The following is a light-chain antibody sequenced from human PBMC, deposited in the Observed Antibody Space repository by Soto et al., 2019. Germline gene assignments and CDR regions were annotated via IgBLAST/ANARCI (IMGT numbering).Light chain of an antibody. V-gene: IGKV3-20*01. CDR2: GAS. J-gene: IGKJ1*01. CDR1: QYVSVRF. Sequence: EIVLTQSPGTLSLSTGESATLSCRASQYVSVRFLAWYQQKPGQAPRLLIYGASDRATGIPDRFTGSGSGTDFTLTINRLEHEDFAVYVCQQYGSSTQTFGQGTKVDIK. CDR3: QQYGSSTQT.